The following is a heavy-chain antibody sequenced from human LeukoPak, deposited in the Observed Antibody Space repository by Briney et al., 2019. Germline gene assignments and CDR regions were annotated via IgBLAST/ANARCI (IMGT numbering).Heavy chain of an antibody. J-gene: IGHJ5*02. CDR1: GYTFTSKG. V-gene: IGHV1-18*01. D-gene: IGHD6-13*01. Sequence: ASVKVSCKASGYTFTSKGISWVRRAPGQGLEWMGWINTYNGNTNYARKYQGRVTMTTDTSTSTVYMELRSLRSDDTAVYYCARDFDSSSLFDPWGQGTLVTVSS. CDR3: ARDFDSSSLFDP. CDR2: INTYNGNT.